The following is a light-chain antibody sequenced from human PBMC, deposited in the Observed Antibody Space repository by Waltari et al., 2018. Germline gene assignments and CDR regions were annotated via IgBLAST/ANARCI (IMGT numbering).Light chain of an antibody. CDR2: KDN. J-gene: IGLJ2*01. CDR1: ALSNQY. CDR3: QSADSSSPYVL. V-gene: IGLV3-25*03. Sequence: HELTQLPSVSVSPGQTARISCSGDALSNQYTYWYQQKAGQAPILVIYKDNERPSGNPELFSGSSSGTTVTLTISAVQAEDEADYYCQSADSSSPYVLFGGGTKLTVL.